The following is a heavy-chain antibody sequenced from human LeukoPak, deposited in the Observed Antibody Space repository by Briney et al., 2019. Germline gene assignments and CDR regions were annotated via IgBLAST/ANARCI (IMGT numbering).Heavy chain of an antibody. J-gene: IGHJ6*03. Sequence: GGSLRLSCAASGFTFSSYGMHWVRQAPGKGLEWVAFIRYDGSNKHYADSVKGRFTISRDNSKNTLYLQMNSLRAEDTAVYYCAKDPVNCSSTSCSHYYYYYYMDVWGKGTTVTVSS. CDR3: AKDPVNCSSTSCSHYYYYYYMDV. D-gene: IGHD2-2*01. CDR1: GFTFSSYG. CDR2: IRYDGSNK. V-gene: IGHV3-30*02.